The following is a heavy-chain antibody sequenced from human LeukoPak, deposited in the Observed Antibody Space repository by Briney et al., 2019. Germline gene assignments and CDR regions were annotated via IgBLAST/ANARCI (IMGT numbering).Heavy chain of an antibody. V-gene: IGHV4-39*07. D-gene: IGHD3/OR15-3a*01. Sequence: SETLSLTCTVSGGSINSSSYYWGWIRQPPGKGLEWIGSIYYSGSTYYNPSRKSRVTISVDTSKNQFSLKLSSVTAADTAVYYCARDSGLGDWGQGTLVTVSS. J-gene: IGHJ4*02. CDR2: IYYSGST. CDR3: ARDSGLGD. CDR1: GGSINSSSYY.